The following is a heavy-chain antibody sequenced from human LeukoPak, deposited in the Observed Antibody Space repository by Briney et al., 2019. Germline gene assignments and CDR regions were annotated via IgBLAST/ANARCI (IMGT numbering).Heavy chain of an antibody. J-gene: IGHJ6*02. CDR2: IYYSGST. Sequence: TPSETLSLTCTVSGGSISSYYWSWIRQPPGKGLEWIGYIYYSGSTNYNPSLKSRVTMSVDTSKNQFSLKLSSVTAADTAVYYCAREVRAAAGTTYYYYGMDVWGQGTTVTVSS. D-gene: IGHD6-13*01. V-gene: IGHV4-59*12. CDR1: GGSISSYY. CDR3: AREVRAAAGTTYYYYGMDV.